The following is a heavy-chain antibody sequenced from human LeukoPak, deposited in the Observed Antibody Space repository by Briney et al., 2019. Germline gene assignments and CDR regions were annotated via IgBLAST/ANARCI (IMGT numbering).Heavy chain of an antibody. J-gene: IGHJ3*02. CDR2: ISYDGSNK. CDR3: ARPITMIVVVKGAFDI. CDR1: GFTFRSYA. D-gene: IGHD3-22*01. Sequence: GRSLRLSCAASGFTFRSYAMHWVRQAPGKGLEWVADISYDGSNKYYADSVKGRFTISRDNSKNTLYLQMNSLRAEDTAVYYCARPITMIVVVKGAFDIWGQGTMVTVSS. V-gene: IGHV3-30*04.